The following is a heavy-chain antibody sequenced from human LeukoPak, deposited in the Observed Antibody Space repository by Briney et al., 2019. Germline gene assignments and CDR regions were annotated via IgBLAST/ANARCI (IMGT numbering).Heavy chain of an antibody. J-gene: IGHJ3*02. Sequence: SETLSLTCTVSGGSISNYYWSWIRQPPGKGLEWIGYIYYSGSTNYNPSLKSRVTISVDTSKNQFSLKLSSVTAADTAVYYCARSSGWSLDAFDIWGQGTMVTVSS. CDR1: GGSISNYY. D-gene: IGHD6-19*01. CDR2: IYYSGST. V-gene: IGHV4-59*01. CDR3: ARSSGWSLDAFDI.